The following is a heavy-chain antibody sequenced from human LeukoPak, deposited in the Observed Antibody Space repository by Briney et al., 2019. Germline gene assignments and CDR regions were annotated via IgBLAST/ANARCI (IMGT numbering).Heavy chain of an antibody. D-gene: IGHD1-26*01. J-gene: IGHJ6*02. V-gene: IGHV3-30*04. Sequence: GGSLRLSCAASGFSFGSYVMHWVRQAPGKGLEWVTLISFDGNDNDYGDSVKGRFTGSRDNSKKMLYLQMNSLRPEDTAVYYCARDLGATFSYAMDVWGQGTAVTVSS. CDR3: ARDLGATFSYAMDV. CDR1: GFSFGSYV. CDR2: ISFDGNDN.